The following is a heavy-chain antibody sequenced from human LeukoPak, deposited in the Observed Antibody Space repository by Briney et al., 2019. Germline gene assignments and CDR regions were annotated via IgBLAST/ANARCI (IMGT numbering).Heavy chain of an antibody. D-gene: IGHD3-3*01. CDR1: GFTFSSQA. CDR2: IDGSSSHI. Sequence: PGGSLRLSCAASGFTFSSQAMSWVRQTPGKGLEWVSSIDGSSSHIYYADSVKGRFTISRDNAKNSLYLQMNSLRAEDTAVYYCARVGAYYDFWSGPAAYYMDVWGKGTTVTVSS. J-gene: IGHJ6*03. CDR3: ARVGAYYDFWSGPAAYYMDV. V-gene: IGHV3-21*01.